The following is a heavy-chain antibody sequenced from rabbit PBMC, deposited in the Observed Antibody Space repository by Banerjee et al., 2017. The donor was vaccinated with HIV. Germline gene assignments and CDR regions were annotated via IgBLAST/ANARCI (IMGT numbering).Heavy chain of an antibody. D-gene: IGHD6-1*01. CDR3: ARDYNGNDGTVFNL. V-gene: IGHV1S40*01. CDR1: GFTLSSYW. CDR2: IYGGSSGGT. J-gene: IGHJ4*01. Sequence: QSLEESGGDLVKPGASLTLTCTASGFTLSSYWICWVRQAPGKGLEWIACIYGGSSGGTYYASWAKGRFTISKTSSTTVTLQMTTLTAADTATYFCARDYNGNDGTVFNLWGPGTLVTVS.